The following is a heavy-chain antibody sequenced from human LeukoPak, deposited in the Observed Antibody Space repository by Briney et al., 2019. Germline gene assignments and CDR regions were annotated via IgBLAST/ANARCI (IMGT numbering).Heavy chain of an antibody. CDR2: ISESGVSP. CDR3: AKRGIVIRGVLIIGFHKEAYYFDY. CDR1: GITLSNYA. J-gene: IGHJ4*02. Sequence: GGSLRLSCVVSGITLSNYAMSWVRQAPGKGLEWVSGISESGVSPKSADSVKGRFTISRDNSLNTVYLQMNSLRAEDTAVYFCAKRGIVIRGVLIIGFHKEAYYFDYWGQGILVTVSS. V-gene: IGHV3-23*01. D-gene: IGHD3-10*01.